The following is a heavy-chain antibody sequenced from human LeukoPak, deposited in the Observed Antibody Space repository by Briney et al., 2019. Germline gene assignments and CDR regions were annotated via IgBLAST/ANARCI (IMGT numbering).Heavy chain of an antibody. CDR3: AREEQWLVHDY. CDR1: GYTFTSYY. CDR2: INPSGGST. J-gene: IGHJ4*02. D-gene: IGHD6-19*01. V-gene: IGHV1-46*01. Sequence: ASVKVSCKTSGYTFTSYYMHWVRQAPGQGLEWMGIINPSGGSTSYAQKFQGRVTMTRDTSTSTVYMELSSLRSEDTAVYYCAREEQWLVHDYWGQGTLVTVSS.